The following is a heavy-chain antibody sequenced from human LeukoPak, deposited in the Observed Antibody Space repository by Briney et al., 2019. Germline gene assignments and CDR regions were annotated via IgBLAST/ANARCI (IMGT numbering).Heavy chain of an antibody. V-gene: IGHV4-39*01. J-gene: IGHJ4*02. CDR1: GGSITSGTYY. CDR2: IFDSGST. Sequence: PSETLSLTCTVPGGSITSGTYYWGWIRQPPGKGLEWIGSIFDSGSTYYNRSLKSRVTIDIDTPNNQFSLRLSSVTAADAAVYYCARHWKGDNGNYERPLDCWGQGTLVTVSS. CDR3: ARHWKGDNGNYERPLDC. D-gene: IGHD4-11*01.